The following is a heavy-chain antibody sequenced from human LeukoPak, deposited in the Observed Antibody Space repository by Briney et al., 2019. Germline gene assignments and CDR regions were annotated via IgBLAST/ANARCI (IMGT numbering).Heavy chain of an antibody. V-gene: IGHV4-59*02. Sequence: SETLSLTCVVSGGSVSGYYWGWIRQPPGRGLEWIGYVYYSGSTNYNPSLKSRVTISGDTSKNQLSLKLSSVTAADTAVYYCARAGSGYSFDYWGQGTLVTVSS. D-gene: IGHD3-22*01. J-gene: IGHJ4*02. CDR2: VYYSGST. CDR1: GGSVSGYY. CDR3: ARAGSGYSFDY.